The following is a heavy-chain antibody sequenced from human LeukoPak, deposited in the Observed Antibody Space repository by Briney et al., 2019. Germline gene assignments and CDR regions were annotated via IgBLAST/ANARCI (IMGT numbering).Heavy chain of an antibody. CDR3: ARMGPYYYDSSGYIDY. CDR2: ISYDGSNK. V-gene: IGHV3-30-3*01. D-gene: IGHD3-22*01. CDR1: GFTFSSYA. Sequence: PGGSLRLSCAASGFTFSSYAMSWVRQAPGKGLEWVAVISYDGSNKYYADSVKGRFTISRDNSKNTLYLQMNSLRAEDTAVYYCARMGPYYYDSSGYIDYWGQGTLVTVSS. J-gene: IGHJ4*02.